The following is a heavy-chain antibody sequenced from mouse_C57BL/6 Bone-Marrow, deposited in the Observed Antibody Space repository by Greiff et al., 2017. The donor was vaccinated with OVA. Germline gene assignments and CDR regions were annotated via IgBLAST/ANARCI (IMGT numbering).Heavy chain of an antibody. Sequence: QVTLKVSGAELVKPGASVKMSCKASGYTFTTYPIEWMKQNHGKSLEWIGNFHPYNDDTKYNEKFKGKATLTVEKSSSTVYLELSRLTSDDSAVYYCARCGYYDYYAMDYWGQGTSVTVSS. V-gene: IGHV1-47*01. CDR3: ARCGYYDYYAMDY. CDR2: FHPYNDDT. D-gene: IGHD2-3*01. J-gene: IGHJ4*01. CDR1: GYTFTTYP.